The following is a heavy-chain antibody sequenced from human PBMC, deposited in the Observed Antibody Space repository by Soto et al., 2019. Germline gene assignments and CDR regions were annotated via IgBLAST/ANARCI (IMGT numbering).Heavy chain of an antibody. CDR2: IYYSGST. J-gene: IGHJ6*02. CDR3: ARVVLVPAAIGLNYYYGMDV. V-gene: IGHV4-59*01. CDR1: GGYISSYY. Sequence: SETLSLTCTVSGGYISSYYWSCIRPPPGKGLEWIGYIYYSGSTNYNPSLKSRVTISVDTSKNQFSLKLSSVTAADTAVYYCARVVLVPAAIGLNYYYGMDVWGQGTTVTVSS. D-gene: IGHD2-2*02.